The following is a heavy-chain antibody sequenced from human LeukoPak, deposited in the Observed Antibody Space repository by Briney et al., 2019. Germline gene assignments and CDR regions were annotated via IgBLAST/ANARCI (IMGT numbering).Heavy chain of an antibody. CDR3: ARQLIYCTNGVCREMLDY. CDR2: IYYSGST. J-gene: IGHJ4*02. V-gene: IGHV4-59*08. CDR1: GGSISSYY. D-gene: IGHD2-8*01. Sequence: SETLSLTCTVSGGSISSYYWSWIRQPPGKGLEWIGYIYYSGSTNYNPSLKSRVTISVDTSKNQFSLKLSSVTAADTAVYYCARQLIYCTNGVCREMLDYWGQGTLVAVPS.